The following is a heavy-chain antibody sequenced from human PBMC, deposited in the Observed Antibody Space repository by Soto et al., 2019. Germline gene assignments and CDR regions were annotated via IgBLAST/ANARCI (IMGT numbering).Heavy chain of an antibody. J-gene: IGHJ4*02. CDR1: GFTVSSNY. D-gene: IGHD3-22*01. V-gene: IGHV3-66*01. CDR3: ARATEYYYDSSGYLH. CDR2: IYSGGST. Sequence: PGGSLRLSCAASGFTVSSNYMSWVRQAPGKGLEWVSVIYSGGSTYYADSVKGRFTISRDNSKNTLYLQMNSLRAEDTAVYYCARATEYYYDSSGYLHWGQGTLVTVSS.